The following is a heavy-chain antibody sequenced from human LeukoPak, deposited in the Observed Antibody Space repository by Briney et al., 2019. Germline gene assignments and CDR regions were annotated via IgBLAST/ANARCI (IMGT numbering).Heavy chain of an antibody. CDR3: ARAPTVAGSLDY. D-gene: IGHD6-19*01. CDR1: GGSISSSSYY. J-gene: IGHJ4*02. Sequence: SETLSLTCTVSGGSISSSSYYWGWIRQPPGKGLEWIGEINHSGSTNYNPSLKSRVTISVDTSRNQFSLKLSSVTAADTAVYYCARAPTVAGSLDYWGQGTLVTVSS. V-gene: IGHV4-39*07. CDR2: INHSGST.